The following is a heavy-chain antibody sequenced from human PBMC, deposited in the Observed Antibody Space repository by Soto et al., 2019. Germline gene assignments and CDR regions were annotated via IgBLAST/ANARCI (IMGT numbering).Heavy chain of an antibody. CDR3: ARGSAEVWRAFDI. CDR1: GGSFSGYY. CDR2: INHSGST. D-gene: IGHD2-21*01. V-gene: IGHV4-34*01. J-gene: IGHJ3*02. Sequence: QVQLQQWGAGLLKPSETLSLTCAVYGGSFSGYYWSWIRQPPGKGLEWIGEINHSGSTNYNPSLKSRVTISVDTSMNQFSLKLSSVTAADTAVYYCARGSAEVWRAFDIWGQGTMVTVSS.